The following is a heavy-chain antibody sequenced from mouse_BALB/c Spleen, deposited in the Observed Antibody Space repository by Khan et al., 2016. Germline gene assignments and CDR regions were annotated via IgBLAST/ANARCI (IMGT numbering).Heavy chain of an antibody. V-gene: IGHV5-17*02. CDR2: ISSGSSAI. CDR3: GRGDC. CDR1: GFTFSSFG. Sequence: EVELVESGGGLVQPGGSRKLSCAASGFTFSSFGMHWVRQAPGKGLEWVAFISSGSSAIYYADTVKGRVTISRDNPKNTLFLQMTSQRSEDTAMYYCGRGDCWGQGTTLTVSS. J-gene: IGHJ2*01.